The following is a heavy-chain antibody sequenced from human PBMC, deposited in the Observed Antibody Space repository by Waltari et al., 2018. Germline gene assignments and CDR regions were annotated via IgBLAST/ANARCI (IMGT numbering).Heavy chain of an antibody. CDR1: GGPFSSYA. CDR3: AREAVGGLQYNWFDP. V-gene: IGHV1-69*05. J-gene: IGHJ5*02. Sequence: QVQLVQSGAEVKKPGSSVKVSCKASGGPFSSYAISWVRQAPGQGLEWMGGIIPIFGTANYAQKFQGRVTITTDESTSTAYMELSSLRSEDTAVYYCAREAVGGLQYNWFDPWGQGTLVTVSS. CDR2: IIPIFGTA. D-gene: IGHD4-4*01.